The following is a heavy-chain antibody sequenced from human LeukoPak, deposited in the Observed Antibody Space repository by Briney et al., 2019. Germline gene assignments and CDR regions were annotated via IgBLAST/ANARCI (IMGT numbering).Heavy chain of an antibody. V-gene: IGHV3-9*01. Sequence: GGSLRLSCAASGFTFSSYAMSWVRQAPGKGLEWVSGISWNSGSIGYADSVKGRFTISRDNAKNSLYLQMNSLRAEDTALYYCAKVAVTDPDAFDIWGQGTMVTVSS. CDR1: GFTFSSYA. CDR3: AKVAVTDPDAFDI. D-gene: IGHD2-21*02. CDR2: ISWNSGSI. J-gene: IGHJ3*02.